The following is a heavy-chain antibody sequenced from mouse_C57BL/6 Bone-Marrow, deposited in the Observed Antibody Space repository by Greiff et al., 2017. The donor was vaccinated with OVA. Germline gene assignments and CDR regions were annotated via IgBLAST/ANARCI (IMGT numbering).Heavy chain of an antibody. CDR1: GFNIKNTY. J-gene: IGHJ1*03. Sequence: EVQLQQSVAELVRPGASVKLSCTASGFNIKNTYMHWVKQRPEQGLEWIGRIDPANGNTKYAPKFQGKAPITADPSSNTAYLPLSSLTSEDTAIYYCARSFYYYGSSPAFDVWGTGTTVTVSS. D-gene: IGHD1-1*01. V-gene: IGHV14-3*01. CDR3: ARSFYYYGSSPAFDV. CDR2: IDPANGNT.